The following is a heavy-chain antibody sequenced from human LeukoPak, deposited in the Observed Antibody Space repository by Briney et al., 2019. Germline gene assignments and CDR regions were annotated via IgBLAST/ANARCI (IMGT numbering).Heavy chain of an antibody. J-gene: IGHJ4*02. CDR2: IKQDGSEK. V-gene: IGHV3-7*05. CDR1: GFTYSKYW. Sequence: GGSLRLSCAASGFTYSKYWMTWVRQAPGKGLKWVAKIKQDGSEKDYVDSVKGRFTISRGNAKNSLYLQMNSLRVEDTALYYCAKLGYDFYFEYWGQGTLVTVSS. CDR3: AKLGYDFYFEY. D-gene: IGHD3-3*01.